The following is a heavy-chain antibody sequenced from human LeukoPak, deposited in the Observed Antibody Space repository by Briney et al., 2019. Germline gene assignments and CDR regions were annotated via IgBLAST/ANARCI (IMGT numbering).Heavy chain of an antibody. Sequence: PGGSLRLSCSASGFTFSSYPMHWVRQAPGKGLEYVSAISSNGGSTYYADSVKARFTISRDNSKNTLYLQMSSLRTEDTAVYYCHLPSDAFDIWGQGTMVTVSS. CDR3: HLPSDAFDI. CDR2: ISSNGGST. J-gene: IGHJ3*02. D-gene: IGHD3-3*02. CDR1: GFTFSSYP. V-gene: IGHV3-64D*06.